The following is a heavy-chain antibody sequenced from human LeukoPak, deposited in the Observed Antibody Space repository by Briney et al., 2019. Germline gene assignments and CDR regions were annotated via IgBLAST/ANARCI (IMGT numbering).Heavy chain of an antibody. D-gene: IGHD3-10*01. Sequence: GRSLRLSCAASGFTFSSYGMHWVRQAPGKGLEWVAVMSYDGSNKYYADSVKGRFTISRDNSKNTLYLQMNSLRAEDTAVYYCAKGTGSYDRYYYYGMDVWGKGTTVTVSS. CDR1: GFTFSSYG. V-gene: IGHV3-30*18. CDR3: AKGTGSYDRYYYYGMDV. CDR2: MSYDGSNK. J-gene: IGHJ6*04.